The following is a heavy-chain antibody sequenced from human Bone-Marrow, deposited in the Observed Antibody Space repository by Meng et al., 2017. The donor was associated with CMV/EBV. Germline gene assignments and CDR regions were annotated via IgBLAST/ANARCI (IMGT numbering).Heavy chain of an antibody. CDR3: SRSRGGYSWLDP. CDR2: INPNSGVT. J-gene: IGHJ5*02. D-gene: IGHD5-12*01. V-gene: IGHV1-2*02. Sequence: ASVKVSWKASGYTFSDYYIHWVRQAPGQGLEWMAWINPNSGVTNYAQKFQGRVTVTRDTSISTAYMELSRLGSDDTAVYYCSRSRGGYSWLDPWGQGTRVTVSS. CDR1: GYTFSDYY.